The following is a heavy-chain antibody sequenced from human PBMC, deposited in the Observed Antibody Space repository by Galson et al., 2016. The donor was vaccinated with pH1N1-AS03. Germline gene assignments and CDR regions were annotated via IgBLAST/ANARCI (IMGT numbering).Heavy chain of an antibody. D-gene: IGHD6-13*01. CDR1: GFTFNSYS. Sequence: SLRLSCAASGFTFNSYSMNWVRQAPGKGLEWVSSISSHSDNLYYAGSPKGRFTISRDNAKNSLYLKMNSLRAEDTAVYYCARRGDTAAADPFDYWGQGTLVTVSS. CDR2: ISSHSDNL. J-gene: IGHJ4*02. V-gene: IGHV3-21*01. CDR3: ARRGDTAAADPFDY.